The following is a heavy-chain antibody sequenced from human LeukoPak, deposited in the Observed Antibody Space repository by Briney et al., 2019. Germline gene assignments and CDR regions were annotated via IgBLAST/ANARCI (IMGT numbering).Heavy chain of an antibody. D-gene: IGHD6-13*01. CDR2: TYYRSKWYN. CDR3: ARRKAATFGMDV. Sequence: SQTLSLTCAISGDSVSSNSATWNWIRQSPSRGLQWLGRTYYRSKWYNDYAVSMKSRITINPDTSKNQFSLQLNSVTPEDTAVYYCARRKAATFGMDVWGQGTTVTVSS. J-gene: IGHJ6*02. V-gene: IGHV6-1*01. CDR1: GDSVSSNSAT.